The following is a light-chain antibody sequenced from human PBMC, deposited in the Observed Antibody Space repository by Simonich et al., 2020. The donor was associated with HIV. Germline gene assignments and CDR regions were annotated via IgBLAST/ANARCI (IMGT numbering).Light chain of an antibody. Sequence: QSVLTQPPSASGTPGQRVTISCSGSSSNIGSNNVNWYQQLPGTAPKLLIYCNPNRPSGVPARFAGSKSGTSASLAITGLQAEDEADYYCQSYDSSLSGDVVFGGGTKLTVL. V-gene: IGLV1-40*01. J-gene: IGLJ2*01. CDR2: CNP. CDR1: SSNIGSNN. CDR3: QSYDSSLSGDVV.